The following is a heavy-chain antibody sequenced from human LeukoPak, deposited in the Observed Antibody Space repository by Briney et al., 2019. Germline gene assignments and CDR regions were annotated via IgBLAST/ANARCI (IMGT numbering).Heavy chain of an antibody. CDR3: ARGRFSFDY. CDR2: IKQDGSEN. D-gene: IGHD3-16*01. Sequence: PGGSLRLSCAASGVTFSRDWMSWVRQAPGKGVEGVANIKQDGSENYYVASVKRRFTTSRDNANHSLYLQMNSLRAEDTAVYYCARGRFSFDYWGQGTLVTVSS. CDR1: GVTFSRDW. V-gene: IGHV3-7*01. J-gene: IGHJ4*02.